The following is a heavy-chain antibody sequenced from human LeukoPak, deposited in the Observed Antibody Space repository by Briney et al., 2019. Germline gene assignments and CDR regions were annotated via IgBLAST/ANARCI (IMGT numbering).Heavy chain of an antibody. V-gene: IGHV1-18*01. CDR1: VYTFTRYA. Sequence: ASVTVSCKSSVYTFTRYAISWVRQAPGQGLAWMGWISAYNGITTYVQKLQGRVTMTTDTSTSTASWVLRSLRSELAWVGDIAKTGWAYCGGDCYNYYGLDVWGQGTTVTVSS. CDR3: AKTGWAYCGGDCYNYYGLDV. CDR2: ISAYNGIT. J-gene: IGHJ6*02. D-gene: IGHD2-21*02.